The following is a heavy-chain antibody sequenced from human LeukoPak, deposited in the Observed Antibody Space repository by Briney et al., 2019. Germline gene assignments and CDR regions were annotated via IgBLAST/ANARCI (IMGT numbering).Heavy chain of an antibody. V-gene: IGHV6-1*01. CDR3: ARGSPFIDY. CDR2: TYYMSKWYN. J-gene: IGHJ4*02. Sequence: SQTLSLTCAISGDDVSSNTATWNWIRQSPSRGLEWLGRTYYMSKWYNEYAVFVKSRITINPDTPKNQFSLHLNSVTPEDTAVYYCARGSPFIDYWGQGTLVTVS. CDR1: GDDVSSNTAT.